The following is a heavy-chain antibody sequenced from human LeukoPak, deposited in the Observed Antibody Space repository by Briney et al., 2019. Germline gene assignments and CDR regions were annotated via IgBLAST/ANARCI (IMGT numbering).Heavy chain of an antibody. CDR1: GFTFSTYG. D-gene: IGHD5-18*01. Sequence: PGGSLRLSCAASGFTFSTYGMHWVRQAPGKGLEWVAFIRYDGSNKYYADSVKGRFTISRDNSKNTLYLQMNSLRAEDTAVYYCARGRRSGEYSYGFSFDYWGQGTLVTVSS. CDR2: IRYDGSNK. V-gene: IGHV3-30*02. CDR3: ARGRRSGEYSYGFSFDY. J-gene: IGHJ4*02.